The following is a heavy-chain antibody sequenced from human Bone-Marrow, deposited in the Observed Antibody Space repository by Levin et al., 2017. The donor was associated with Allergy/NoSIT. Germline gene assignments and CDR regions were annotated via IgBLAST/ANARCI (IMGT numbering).Heavy chain of an antibody. CDR3: ARCVSVADSDALDI. D-gene: IGHD6-19*01. Sequence: GESLKISCAASGFTFRDYYMDWVRQAPGKGLEWLGRIRKKVNSYTAEYAASVKGRLTITRDDSKSSLYLQMSSLNTEDTAVYFCARCVSVADSDALDIWGQGTMVSVSS. J-gene: IGHJ3*02. CDR2: IRKKVNSYTA. CDR1: GFTFRDYY. V-gene: IGHV3-72*01.